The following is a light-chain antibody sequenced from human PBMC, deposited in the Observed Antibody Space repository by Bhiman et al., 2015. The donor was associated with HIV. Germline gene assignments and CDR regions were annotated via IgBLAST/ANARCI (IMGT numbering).Light chain of an antibody. V-gene: IGLV2-14*01. CDR1: SSDVGGYNY. CDR3: SSLTSSITYV. Sequence: QSALTQPASVSGSPGQSITISCTGTSSDVGGYNYVSWYQQHPGKAPKLMIFDVSNRLSGVSDRFSGSKSGNTASLTISGLQAEDEADYYCSSLTSSITYVFGTGTNVTVL. CDR2: DVS. J-gene: IGLJ1*01.